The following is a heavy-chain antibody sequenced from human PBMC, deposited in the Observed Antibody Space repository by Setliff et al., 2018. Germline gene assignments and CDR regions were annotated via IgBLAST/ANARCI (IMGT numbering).Heavy chain of an antibody. D-gene: IGHD3-3*01. CDR3: ARQAIFGSDAFDI. CDR1: GYSFTNYW. V-gene: IGHV5-51*01. J-gene: IGHJ3*02. Sequence: GESLKISCQGSGYSFTNYWIGWVRQMPGKGLEWMGIIYPGDSDTRYSPSFQGQVTISADKSISTAYLQWSSLKASDTAIYYCARQAIFGSDAFDIWGQGTMVTVSS. CDR2: IYPGDSDT.